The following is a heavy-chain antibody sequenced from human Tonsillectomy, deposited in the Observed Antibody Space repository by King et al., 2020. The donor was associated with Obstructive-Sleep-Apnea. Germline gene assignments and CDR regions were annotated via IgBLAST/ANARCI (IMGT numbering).Heavy chain of an antibody. CDR2: ISSSSSYI. J-gene: IGHJ4*01. CDR3: ARFPSPYCGGDCYPDY. V-gene: IGHV3-21*01. Sequence: VQLVESGGGLVKPGGSLRLSCAASGFTFSSYSMNWVRQAPGKGLEWVSSISSSSSYIYYADSVKGRFTISRDNAKNSLYLQMNSLRAEDTAVYYCARFPSPYCGGDCYPDYWGQEPWSPSPQ. CDR1: GFTFSSYS. D-gene: IGHD2-21*02.